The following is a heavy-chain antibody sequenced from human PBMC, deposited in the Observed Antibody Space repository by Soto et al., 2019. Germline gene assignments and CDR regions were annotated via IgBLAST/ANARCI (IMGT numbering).Heavy chain of an antibody. D-gene: IGHD6-13*01. Sequence: GASVKVSCKASGYTFTSYAMHWVRQAPGQRLEWMGWINAGNGNTKYSQKFQGRVTITRNTYANTAYMELSGLRSENTFVYYCARGEQQLPSEYFQHWGQGTLVTVSS. CDR3: ARGEQQLPSEYFQH. J-gene: IGHJ1*01. V-gene: IGHV1-3*01. CDR1: GYTFTSYA. CDR2: INAGNGNT.